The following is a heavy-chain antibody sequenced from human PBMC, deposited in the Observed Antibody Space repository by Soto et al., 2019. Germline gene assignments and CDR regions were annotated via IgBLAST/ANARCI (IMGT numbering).Heavy chain of an antibody. CDR1: GGTFSRYA. CDR3: ARDLGSSSWSSNSEVDY. Sequence: QVQLVQAGAEVKKPGSSVKVSCKASGGTFSRYAISWVRQAPGQGLEWMGGIIPIFGTANYAQKVQGRVTITPDESTSTAYMELSSLRSEDTAVYYCARDLGSSSWSSNSEVDYWGQGTLVTVSS. CDR2: IIPIFGTA. V-gene: IGHV1-69*01. D-gene: IGHD6-13*01. J-gene: IGHJ4*02.